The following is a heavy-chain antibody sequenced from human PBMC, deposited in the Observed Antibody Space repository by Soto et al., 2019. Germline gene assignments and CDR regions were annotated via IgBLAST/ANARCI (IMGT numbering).Heavy chain of an antibody. CDR1: GYTFSNDG. CDR3: TRASRYYWNYRTY. J-gene: IGHJ4*02. V-gene: IGHV1-18*01. Sequence: QVQLVQSGAEVKKPGASVKVSCKASGYTFSNDGITWVRQAPGQGLEWMGWVSAYNGNPNYAQNFKGRVTMTTDTYTSTAYMEERTLSYDGTARYFCTRASRYYWNYRTYGGQGSPAPASS. CDR2: VSAYNGNP. D-gene: IGHD1-1*01.